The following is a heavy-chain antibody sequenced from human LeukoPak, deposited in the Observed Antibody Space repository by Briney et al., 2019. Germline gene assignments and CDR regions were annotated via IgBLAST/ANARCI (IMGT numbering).Heavy chain of an antibody. CDR1: GYTFTGYY. CDR3: AREHPPSFSRQQLPLEVDY. J-gene: IGHJ4*02. D-gene: IGHD6-13*01. Sequence: ASVKVSCKASGYTFTGYYMHWVRQAPGQGVEWMGRINPNSGGTNYAQKFQGRFTMTRDTSISTAYMELSRLRSDDTAVYYCAREHPPSFSRQQLPLEVDYWGQGTLVTVSS. CDR2: INPNSGGT. V-gene: IGHV1-2*06.